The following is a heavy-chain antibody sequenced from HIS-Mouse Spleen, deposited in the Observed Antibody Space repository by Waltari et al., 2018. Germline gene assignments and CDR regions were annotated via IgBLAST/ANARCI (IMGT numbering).Heavy chain of an antibody. Sequence: QLQLQESGPGLVKPSETLSLTCTVPGASIRSSICYCGWIRPPPGKGLEWIGSIYYSGSTYYNPSLKSRVTISVDTSKNQFSLKLSSVTAADTAVYYCAREIPYSSSWYDWYFDLWGRGTLVTVSS. CDR2: IYYSGST. CDR1: GASIRSSICY. D-gene: IGHD6-13*01. V-gene: IGHV4-39*07. CDR3: AREIPYSSSWYDWYFDL. J-gene: IGHJ2*01.